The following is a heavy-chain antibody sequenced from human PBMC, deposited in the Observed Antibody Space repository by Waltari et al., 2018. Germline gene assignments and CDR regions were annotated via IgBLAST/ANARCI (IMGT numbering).Heavy chain of an antibody. CDR2: IYHSGST. V-gene: IGHV4-30-2*01. Sequence: QLQLQESGSGLVKPSQTLSLTCAVSGGSISSGGYSWSWIRQPPGKGLEWIGYIYHSGSTYYNPSLKSRVTISVDRSKNQFSLKLSSVTAADTAVYYCASGADPYCSGGSCYDNPFDYWGQGTLVTVSS. D-gene: IGHD2-15*01. CDR1: GGSISSGGYS. CDR3: ASGADPYCSGGSCYDNPFDY. J-gene: IGHJ4*02.